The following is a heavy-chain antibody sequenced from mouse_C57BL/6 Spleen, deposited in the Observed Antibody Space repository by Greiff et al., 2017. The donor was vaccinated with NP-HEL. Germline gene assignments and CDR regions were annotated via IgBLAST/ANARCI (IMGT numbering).Heavy chain of an antibody. CDR2: IYPRSGNT. J-gene: IGHJ2*01. CDR1: GYTFTSYG. Sequence: VKLMESGAELARPGASVKLSCKASGYTFTSYGISWVKQRTGQGLEWIGEIYPRSGNTYYNEKFKGKATLTADKSSSTAYMELRSLTSEDSAVYFCARANPGNFDYWGQGTTLTVSS. CDR3: ARANPGNFDY. V-gene: IGHV1-81*01.